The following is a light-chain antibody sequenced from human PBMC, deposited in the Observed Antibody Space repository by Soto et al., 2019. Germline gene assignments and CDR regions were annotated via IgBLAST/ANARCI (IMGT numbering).Light chain of an antibody. V-gene: IGLV8-61*01. CDR3: VLYMGSGISV. J-gene: IGLJ2*01. CDR2: NTN. CDR1: SGSVSTSYY. Sequence: QTVVTQEPSFSVSPGGTVTLTCGLSSGSVSTSYYPSWYQQTPGQPPRTLMYNTNTRSSGVPDRFSGSILGNKAALTITGAQADDEAEYYCVLYMGSGISVFGGGTKLTVL.